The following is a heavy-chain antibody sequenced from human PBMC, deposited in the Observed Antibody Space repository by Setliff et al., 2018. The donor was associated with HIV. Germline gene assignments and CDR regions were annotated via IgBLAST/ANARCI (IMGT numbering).Heavy chain of an antibody. V-gene: IGHV4-34*01. CDR3: AIGPESVAPRMCAFDI. CDR1: GGSVMGYY. Sequence: PSETMSLTCAVYGGSVMGYYWNWIRQHQGKGLEWIGEINHSGNTNSNRSLKSRVNISVDTSKTQFSLRLNSVTAADTATYYCAIGPESVAPRMCAFDIWGQGTMVTVSS. J-gene: IGHJ3*02. CDR2: INHSGNT. D-gene: IGHD6-6*01.